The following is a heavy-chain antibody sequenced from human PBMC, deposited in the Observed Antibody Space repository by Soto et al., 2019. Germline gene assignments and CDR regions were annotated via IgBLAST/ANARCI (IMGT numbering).Heavy chain of an antibody. CDR3: SRGFFNSANFFAPGE. D-gene: IGHD3-3*01. V-gene: IGHV4-61*01. J-gene: IGHJ4*02. CDR2: LYYKENT. CDR1: GDSVSSGTFY. Sequence: ETLSLTCTVSGDSVSSGTFYWSWIRQPPGEGLEWIGDLYYKENTKYSPSLKSRVTTSVDTSKNQFSLRLSSVTAADTAVYYCSRGFFNSANFFAPGEWGPGTLVTVSS.